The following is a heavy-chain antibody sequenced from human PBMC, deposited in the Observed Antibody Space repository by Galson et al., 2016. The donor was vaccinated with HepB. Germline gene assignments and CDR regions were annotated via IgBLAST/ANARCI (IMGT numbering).Heavy chain of an antibody. CDR3: ARQGRYHFESKGDY. D-gene: IGHD3-3*02. J-gene: IGHJ4*02. CDR2: IDPSDYDT. Sequence: QSGAEVNKPGESLKIFCKAYGYTFTTYWITWVRQVPGKGLEWVGRIDPSDYDTNYNPSFFGQVTISTDRSISTAYLQWSSLKASDSAIYYCARQGRYHFESKGDYWGPGTLVTVSS. CDR1: GYTFTTYW. V-gene: IGHV5-10-1*01.